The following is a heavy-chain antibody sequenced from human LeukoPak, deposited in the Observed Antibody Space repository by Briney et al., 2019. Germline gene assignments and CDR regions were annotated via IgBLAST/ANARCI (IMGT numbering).Heavy chain of an antibody. J-gene: IGHJ4*02. Sequence: SETLSLTCTASGGSIGSYYWSWIRQPAGKGLEWIGHIYNSGSTNYNPSLKGRVTMSVATSKNQFSLHLSSVTAADTAVYYCARSAFLVTAPGLYYFDYWGQGTLVAVSS. V-gene: IGHV4-4*07. CDR3: ARSAFLVTAPGLYYFDY. CDR1: GGSIGSYY. D-gene: IGHD6-13*01. CDR2: IYNSGST.